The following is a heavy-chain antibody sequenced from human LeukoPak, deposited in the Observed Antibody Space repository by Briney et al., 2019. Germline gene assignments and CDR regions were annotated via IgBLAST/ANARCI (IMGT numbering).Heavy chain of an antibody. D-gene: IGHD3-22*01. Sequence: PGGSLRLSCAASGFTVSSNYMTWVRQAPGKGLEWVSAISGSGGSTYYADSVKGRFTISRDNSKNTLYLQMNSLRAEDTALYYCARTSDYYDSSKMNFDYWGQGTLVTVSS. CDR2: ISGSGGST. CDR1: GFTVSSNY. J-gene: IGHJ4*02. CDR3: ARTSDYYDSSKMNFDY. V-gene: IGHV3-23*01.